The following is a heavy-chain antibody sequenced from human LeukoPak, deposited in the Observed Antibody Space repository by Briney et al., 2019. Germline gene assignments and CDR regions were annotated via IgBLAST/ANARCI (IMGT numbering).Heavy chain of an antibody. D-gene: IGHD3-22*01. J-gene: IGHJ4*02. CDR2: IWYDGSNK. Sequence: PGRSLRLSCAASGFTFSSYGTHWVRQAPGKGLEWVAVIWYDGSNKYYADSVKGRFTISRDNSKNTLYLQMNSLRAEDTAVYYCARDKPPPYYYDSSGIFDYWGQGTLVTVSS. CDR3: ARDKPPPYYYDSSGIFDY. CDR1: GFTFSSYG. V-gene: IGHV3-33*01.